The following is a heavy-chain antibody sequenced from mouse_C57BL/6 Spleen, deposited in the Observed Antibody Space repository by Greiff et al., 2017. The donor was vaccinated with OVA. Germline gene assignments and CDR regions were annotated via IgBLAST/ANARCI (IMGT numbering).Heavy chain of an antibody. CDR2: IHPNSGST. CDR3: ARGGYYYCDY. Sequence: VKLQESGAELVKPGASVKLSCKASGYTFTSYWMHWVKQRPGQGLEWIGRIHPNSGSTNYNEKFKSKATLTVDKSSSTAYMQLSSLTSEDSAVYYCARGGYYYCDYWGQGTTLTVSS. V-gene: IGHV1-64*01. CDR1: GYTFTSYW. D-gene: IGHD2-3*01. J-gene: IGHJ2*01.